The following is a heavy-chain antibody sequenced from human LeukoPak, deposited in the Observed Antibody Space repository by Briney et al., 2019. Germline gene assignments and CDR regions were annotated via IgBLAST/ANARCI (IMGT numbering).Heavy chain of an antibody. CDR1: GYTFTSYG. D-gene: IGHD1-26*01. J-gene: IGHJ4*02. CDR3: ARDRLEWDLPFEVYFDY. V-gene: IGHV1-18*01. CDR2: ISAYNGNT. Sequence: ASVKVSCKASGYTFTSYGISWVRQAPGQGLEWMGWISAYNGNTNYAQKLQGRVTMTTDTSTSTAYMELRSLRSDDTAVYYCARDRLEWDLPFEVYFDYWGQGTLVTVSS.